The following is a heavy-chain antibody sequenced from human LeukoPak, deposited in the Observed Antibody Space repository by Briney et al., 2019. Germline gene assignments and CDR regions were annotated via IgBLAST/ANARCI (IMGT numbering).Heavy chain of an antibody. CDR3: ARDRIGSGYYFDY. CDR2: ISYDGSSK. D-gene: IGHD3-22*01. J-gene: IGHJ4*02. Sequence: PGGSLRLSCAASGFTFSSYAMHWVRQAPGKGLEWVALISYDGSSKYCADSVKGRFTISRDNSKNTVYLQMNSLRAEDTAVYYCARDRIGSGYYFDYWGQGTLVTVSS. V-gene: IGHV3-30*01. CDR1: GFTFSSYA.